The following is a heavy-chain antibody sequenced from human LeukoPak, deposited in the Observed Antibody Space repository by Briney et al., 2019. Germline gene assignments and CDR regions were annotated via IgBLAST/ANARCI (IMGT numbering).Heavy chain of an antibody. CDR3: ARDGGRVRGYSYGPDY. V-gene: IGHV3-48*03. D-gene: IGHD5-18*01. Sequence: QPGGSLRLSCAASGFMFSDFAMNWVRQAPGKGLEWVSYISSSGSTIYYADSVQGRFTISRDNAKNSLYLQMNSLRAEDTAVYYCARDGGRVRGYSYGPDYWGQGTLVTVSS. J-gene: IGHJ4*02. CDR1: GFMFSDFA. CDR2: ISSSGSTI.